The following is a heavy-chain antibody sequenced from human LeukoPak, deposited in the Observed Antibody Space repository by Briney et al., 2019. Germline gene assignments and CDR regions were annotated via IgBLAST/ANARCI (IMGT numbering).Heavy chain of an antibody. CDR3: ARDPPDSYSSGWLDY. D-gene: IGHD6-19*01. V-gene: IGHV3-30-3*01. J-gene: IGHJ4*02. CDR2: ISYDGSNK. Sequence: GGSLRLSCAASGFTFSSYAMHWVRQAPGKGLEWVAVISYDGSNKYYADSVKGRFTISRDNSKNTLYLQMNNLRAEDTAVYYCARDPPDSYSSGWLDYWGQGTLVTVSS. CDR1: GFTFSSYA.